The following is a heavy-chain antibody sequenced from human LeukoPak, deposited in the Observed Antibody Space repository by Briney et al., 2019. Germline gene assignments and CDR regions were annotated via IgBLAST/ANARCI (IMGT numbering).Heavy chain of an antibody. Sequence: GGSLRLSCAASGFTSSIYAMGWVRQAPGKGLEWVSAISGSGGSTYYADSVKGRFTISRDNSKNTLYLQMNSLRAEDTAVYYCAKGPVAVAGKLTDYWGQGTLVTVSS. CDR1: GFTSSIYA. CDR3: AKGPVAVAGKLTDY. V-gene: IGHV3-23*01. J-gene: IGHJ4*02. CDR2: ISGSGGST. D-gene: IGHD6-19*01.